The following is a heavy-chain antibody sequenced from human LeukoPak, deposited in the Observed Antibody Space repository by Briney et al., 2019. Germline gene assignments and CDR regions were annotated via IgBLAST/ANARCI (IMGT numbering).Heavy chain of an antibody. CDR3: ARDREYSGYGPFDY. D-gene: IGHD5-12*01. Sequence: GGSLRLSCAASGFTFSSYAMHWVRQAPGKGLEWVAVISYDGSNKYYADSVKGRFTISRDNSKNTLYLQMNSLRAEDTAVYYCARDREYSGYGPFDYWGQGTLVTVSS. CDR2: ISYDGSNK. V-gene: IGHV3-30*14. J-gene: IGHJ4*02. CDR1: GFTFSSYA.